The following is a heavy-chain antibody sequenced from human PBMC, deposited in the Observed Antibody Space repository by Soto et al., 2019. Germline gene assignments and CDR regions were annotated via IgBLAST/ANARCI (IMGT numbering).Heavy chain of an antibody. V-gene: IGHV3-73*01. Sequence: GGSLRLSCAASGFTFSGSAMHWVRQASGKGLEWVGRIRSKANSYATAYAASVKGRFTISRDDSKNTAYLQMNSLKTEDTAVYYCTSGEDCWSGYVDVNYYDYGMDVWGQGTTVTVSS. CDR1: GFTFSGSA. CDR3: TSGEDCWSGYVDVNYYDYGMDV. CDR2: IRSKANSYAT. D-gene: IGHD3-3*01. J-gene: IGHJ6*02.